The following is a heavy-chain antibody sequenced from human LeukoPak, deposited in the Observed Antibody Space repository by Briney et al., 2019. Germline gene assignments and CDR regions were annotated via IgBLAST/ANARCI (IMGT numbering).Heavy chain of an antibody. D-gene: IGHD5-12*01. V-gene: IGHV3-48*01. Sequence: GGSLRLSCAASGFTFSSYSMNWVRQAPGKGLEWVSYISSSSSTMYYADSVKGRFTISRDNSENTLYLQMNSLRAEDTAVYYCAKGSDYDPPYYYYYMDVWGKGTTVTISS. J-gene: IGHJ6*03. CDR3: AKGSDYDPPYYYYYMDV. CDR2: ISSSSSTM. CDR1: GFTFSSYS.